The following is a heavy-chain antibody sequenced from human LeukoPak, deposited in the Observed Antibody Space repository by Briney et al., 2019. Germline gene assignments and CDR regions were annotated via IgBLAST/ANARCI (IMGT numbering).Heavy chain of an antibody. CDR2: ITTDGSGA. CDR1: GFAFRNYD. CDR3: AKGVLGAGSLLEYFQH. Sequence: GGSLRLSCAASGFAFRNYDMIWVRQAPGRGLEGVSGITTDGSGAYYADYVKGRFTVSRDNSNNTVFLQMNSLRGEDAAIYYCAKGVLGAGSLLEYFQHWGQGTLVTVSS. J-gene: IGHJ1*01. D-gene: IGHD3-10*01. V-gene: IGHV3-23*01.